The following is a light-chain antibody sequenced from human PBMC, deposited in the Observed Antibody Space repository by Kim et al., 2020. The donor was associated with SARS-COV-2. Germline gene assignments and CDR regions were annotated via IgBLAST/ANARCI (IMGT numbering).Light chain of an antibody. J-gene: IGKJ1*01. CDR3: QQYNSYSGT. CDR1: QSISSW. CDR2: KAS. Sequence: GSVGDRVTITCRASQSISSWLAWYQQKPGKAPKLLIYKASSLESGVPSRFSGSGSGTGFTLTISSLQPDDFATYYCQQYNSYSGTFGQGTKVDSK. V-gene: IGKV1-5*03.